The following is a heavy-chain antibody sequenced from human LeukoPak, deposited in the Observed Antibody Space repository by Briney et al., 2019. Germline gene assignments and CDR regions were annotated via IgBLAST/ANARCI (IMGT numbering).Heavy chain of an antibody. V-gene: IGHV3-9*03. CDR1: GFTFDDYA. CDR3: AKDTGSSWYPGHYFDY. J-gene: IGHJ4*02. D-gene: IGHD6-13*01. Sequence: GGSLRLSCAASGFTFDDYAMHWVRQAPGKGLEWVSGISWNSGSIGYADSVKGRFTISRDNAKNSLYLQMNSLRAEDMALYYCAKDTGSSWYPGHYFDYWGQGTLVTVSS. CDR2: ISWNSGSI.